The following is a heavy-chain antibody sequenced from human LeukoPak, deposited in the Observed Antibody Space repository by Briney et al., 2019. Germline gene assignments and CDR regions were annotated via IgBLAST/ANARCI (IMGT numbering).Heavy chain of an antibody. V-gene: IGHV3-64*01. D-gene: IGHD2-2*01. J-gene: IGHJ4*02. Sequence: GGSLRLSCAASGFTFSSYAMHWVRQAPGKGLEYVSAISSNGGSTYYANSVKGRFTISRDNSKNTLYLQMGSLRAEDMAVYYCASNRVSSTSLDVGRSFDYWGQGPLVTVSS. CDR3: ASNRVSSTSLDVGRSFDY. CDR1: GFTFSSYA. CDR2: ISSNGGST.